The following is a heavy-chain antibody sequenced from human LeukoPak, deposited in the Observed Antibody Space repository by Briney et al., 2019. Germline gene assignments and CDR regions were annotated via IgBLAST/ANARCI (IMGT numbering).Heavy chain of an antibody. D-gene: IGHD3-22*01. CDR3: ARDPRGHYDSSGYY. V-gene: IGHV1-69*05. CDR2: IIPIFGTA. CDR1: GGTFSSYA. J-gene: IGHJ4*02. Sequence: GASVKVSCKASGGTFSSYAISWVRQAPGQGLEWMGGIIPIFGTANYAQKFQGRVTITTDESTSTAYMELSSLRSEDTAVYYCARDPRGHYDSSGYYWGQGTLVTVSS.